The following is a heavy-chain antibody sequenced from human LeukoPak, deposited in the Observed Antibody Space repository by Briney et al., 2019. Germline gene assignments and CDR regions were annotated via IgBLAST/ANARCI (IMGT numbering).Heavy chain of an antibody. V-gene: IGHV3-33*01. J-gene: IGHJ4*02. CDR3: ARPMVRGVIHAPPDY. Sequence: GGSLRLSCAASGFTFSSYGMHWVRQAPGKGLEWVAVIWYDGSNKHYADSVKGRFTISRDNSKNTLYLQMNSLRAEDTAVYYCARPMVRGVIHAPPDYWGQGTLVTVSS. D-gene: IGHD3-10*01. CDR1: GFTFSSYG. CDR2: IWYDGSNK.